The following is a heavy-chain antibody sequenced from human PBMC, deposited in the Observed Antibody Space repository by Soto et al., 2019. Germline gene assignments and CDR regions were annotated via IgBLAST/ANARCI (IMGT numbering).Heavy chain of an antibody. V-gene: IGHV4-59*01. CDR2: ISYSGNT. CDR1: GGSISNFY. Sequence: TLSLTCTVSGGSISNFYWSWIRQPPGKGLEWIGYISYSGNTNYNPSLKSRVSISVDASKNQLSLNLTSVTAADTAVYYCARAPMVLSRSYFDSWGQGTPVTVSS. CDR3: ARAPMVLSRSYFDS. D-gene: IGHD2-8*01. J-gene: IGHJ4*02.